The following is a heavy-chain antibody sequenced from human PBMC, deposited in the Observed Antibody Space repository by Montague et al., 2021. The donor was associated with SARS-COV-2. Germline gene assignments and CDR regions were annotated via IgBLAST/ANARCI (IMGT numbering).Heavy chain of an antibody. D-gene: IGHD6-25*01. J-gene: IGHJ6*02. Sequence: SLRLSCAASGLTVNGDYMHWVRQAPGKGLEWVSSISSDATTYYADSVKGRFTISRDNSKTTLYLQMNSLSAEDTAMYYCLARAAFYYGLDVWGQGTTVTVSS. V-gene: IGHV3-66*01. CDR3: LARAAFYYGLDV. CDR2: ISSDATT. CDR1: GLTVNGDY.